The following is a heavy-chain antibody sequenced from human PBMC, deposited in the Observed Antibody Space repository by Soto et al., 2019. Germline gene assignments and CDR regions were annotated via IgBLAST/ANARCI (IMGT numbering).Heavy chain of an antibody. CDR1: GFTFSSYA. CDR3: AKRMMRGCISTSCYSSLDY. D-gene: IGHD2-2*01. CDR2: ISGSGGST. V-gene: IGHV3-23*01. J-gene: IGHJ4*02. Sequence: GGSLRLCCAASGFTFSSYAMSWVRQAPGKGLEWVSAISGSGGSTYYADSVKGRSTISRDNSKNTLYLQMNSLRAEDTAVYYCAKRMMRGCISTSCYSSLDYWGQGTLVTVSS.